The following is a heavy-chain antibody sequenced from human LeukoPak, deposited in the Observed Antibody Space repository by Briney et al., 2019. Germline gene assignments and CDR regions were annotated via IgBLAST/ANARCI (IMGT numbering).Heavy chain of an antibody. V-gene: IGHV3-23*01. D-gene: IGHD3-10*01. J-gene: IGHJ4*02. CDR2: ISDSGDTT. Sequence: GGSLRHSCATSGLSFRNYAMRWVRQAPGKGLEWVSGISDSGDTTYYADSVEGRFTISRDNSKNALYLQMNSLRVEDTAQYYCAKSSGSAGGHLDYSGQGILVTVSS. CDR1: GLSFRNYA. CDR3: AKSSGSAGGHLDY.